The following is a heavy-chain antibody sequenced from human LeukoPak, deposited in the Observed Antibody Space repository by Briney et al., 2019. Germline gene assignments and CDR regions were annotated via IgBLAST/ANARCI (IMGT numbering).Heavy chain of an antibody. CDR3: ARTKVIAPASGCSTLYSYYGMDV. D-gene: IGHD2-8*01. Sequence: GGSLRLSCAASGFTFSSYSMNWVRQAPGKGLAWVSPISINSNYIHYADSVKGRFTISRDIAKHSLYLQMNSLRAEDTAVYYCARTKVIAPASGCSTLYSYYGMDVWGQGTTVTVSS. CDR1: GFTFSSYS. CDR2: ISINSNYI. V-gene: IGHV3-21*01. J-gene: IGHJ6*02.